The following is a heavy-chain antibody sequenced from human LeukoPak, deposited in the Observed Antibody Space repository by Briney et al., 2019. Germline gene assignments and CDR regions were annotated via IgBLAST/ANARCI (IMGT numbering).Heavy chain of an antibody. CDR2: IIPILGTA. V-gene: IGHV1-69*05. D-gene: IGHD3-3*01. CDR3: ARDLGLYDSYMDV. J-gene: IGHJ6*03. CDR1: GGTFSSYA. Sequence: GASVKVSCKASGGTFSSYAISWVRQAPGQGLEWMGGIIPILGTANYAQKFQGRVTITTDESTSTAYMELSSLRSEDTAVYYCARDLGLYDSYMDVWGKGTTVTVSS.